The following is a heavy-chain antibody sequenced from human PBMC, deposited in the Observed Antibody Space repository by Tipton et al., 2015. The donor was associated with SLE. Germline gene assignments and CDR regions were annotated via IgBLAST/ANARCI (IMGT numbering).Heavy chain of an antibody. CDR2: IYPGDSDT. CDR1: GYSFTTYW. CDR3: ARHRYGINWSPGMDV. D-gene: IGHD5-18*01. J-gene: IGHJ6*02. V-gene: IGHV5-51*01. Sequence: QLVQSGAEVKKPGESLKISCKSSGYSFTTYWIAWVRQMPGKGLEWMGIIYPGDSDTRYSPSFQGQVTISADKSISTAYLQWSSLKASDTAAYFCARHRYGINWSPGMDVWGQGTTVTVSS.